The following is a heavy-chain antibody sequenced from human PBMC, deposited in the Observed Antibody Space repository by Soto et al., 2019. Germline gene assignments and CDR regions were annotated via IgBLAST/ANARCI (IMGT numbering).Heavy chain of an antibody. CDR2: IYYSGST. D-gene: IGHD3-22*01. CDR1: GGSISSGGYY. V-gene: IGHV4-31*03. Sequence: SETLSLTCTVSGGSISSGGYYWSWIRQHPGKGLEWIGYIYYSGSTYYNPSLKSRVTISVDTSKNQFSLKLSSVTAADTAVYYCARDKSDYYDSSGYYPLVFWFDPWGQGTLVTVSS. J-gene: IGHJ5*02. CDR3: ARDKSDYYDSSGYYPLVFWFDP.